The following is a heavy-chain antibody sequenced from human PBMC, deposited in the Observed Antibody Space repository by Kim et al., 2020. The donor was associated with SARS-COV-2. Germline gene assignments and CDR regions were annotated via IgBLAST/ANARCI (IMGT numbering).Heavy chain of an antibody. Sequence: NPPLTSRVTISVDTSKNQFSLKLSSVTAADAAVYYCARGGGYAIIHFDYWGQGTLVTVSS. V-gene: IGHV4-59*09. CDR3: ARGGGYAIIHFDY. J-gene: IGHJ4*02. D-gene: IGHD2-8*01.